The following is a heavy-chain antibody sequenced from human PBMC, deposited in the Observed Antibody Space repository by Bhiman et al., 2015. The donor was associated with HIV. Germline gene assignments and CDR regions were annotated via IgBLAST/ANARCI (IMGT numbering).Heavy chain of an antibody. CDR2: IGSSRSII. CDR3: ARGPSASDGQIPWVY. Sequence: VQLVESGGGVVQPGRSLRLSCAASGFTFSNNAMHWIRQAPGKGLEWISYIGSSRSIIHYADSVKGRFTISRDNARNSLYLQMNSLRTEDTAVYFCARGPSASDGQIPWVYWGQGTLVTVSS. CDR1: GFTFSNNA. D-gene: IGHD5-24*01. J-gene: IGHJ4*02. V-gene: IGHV3-48*01.